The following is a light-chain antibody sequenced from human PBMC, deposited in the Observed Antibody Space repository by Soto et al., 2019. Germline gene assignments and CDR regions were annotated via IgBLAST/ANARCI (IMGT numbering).Light chain of an antibody. CDR1: SSNIGAGYD. CDR2: GNN. J-gene: IGLJ2*01. CDR3: QSYDSSRGV. V-gene: IGLV1-40*01. Sequence: QSVLTQPPSVSAAPGQRVTISCTGSSSNIGAGYDVHWYQQLPGTAPKLLIYGNNNRPSGVPDRFSSSKSGTSASLAITGLQADDEADYNCQSYDSSRGVFGGGTKLTVL.